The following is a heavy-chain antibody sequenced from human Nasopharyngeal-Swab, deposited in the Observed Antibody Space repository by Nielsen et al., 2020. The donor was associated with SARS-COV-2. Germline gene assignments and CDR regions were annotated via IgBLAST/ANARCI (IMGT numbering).Heavy chain of an antibody. CDR2: IFYSGST. J-gene: IGHJ6*02. D-gene: IGHD2-2*01. CDR3: AREGRYCGTTACDPEFYYGMDV. CDR1: GGSISNYY. Sequence: SETLSLTCSVSGGSISNYYWSWIRQPPGKGLEWIGYIFYSGSTNYNPSLQSRVTISADMSKNHLSLKLNSVTAADTAVYYCAREGRYCGTTACDPEFYYGMDVWGQGTTVTVSS. V-gene: IGHV4-59*01.